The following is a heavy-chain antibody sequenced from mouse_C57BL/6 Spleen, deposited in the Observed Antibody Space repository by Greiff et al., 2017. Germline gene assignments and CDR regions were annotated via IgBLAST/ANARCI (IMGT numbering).Heavy chain of an antibody. V-gene: IGHV5-9-1*02. J-gene: IGHJ1*03. CDR3: TRKRYWYFDV. Sequence: EVKLMESGEGLVKPGGSLKLSCAASGFTFSSYAMSWVRQTPEKRLEWVAYISSGGDYIYYADTVKGRFTISRDNARKTLYLQMSSLKSEDTAMYYCTRKRYWYFDVWGTGTTVTVSS. CDR2: ISSGGDYI. CDR1: GFTFSSYA.